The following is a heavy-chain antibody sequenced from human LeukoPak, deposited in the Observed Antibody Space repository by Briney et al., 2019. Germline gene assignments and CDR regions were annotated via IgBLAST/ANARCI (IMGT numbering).Heavy chain of an antibody. Sequence: PGGSLGLSCAASGLTFSSYAMSWVRQAPGKGLEWVSAISGSGGSTYYADSVKGRFTISRDNSKNTLYLQMNSLRAEDTAVYYCAKDRIVLMVYAIALDYWGQGTLVTVSS. CDR3: AKDRIVLMVYAIALDY. CDR2: ISGSGGST. J-gene: IGHJ4*02. CDR1: GLTFSSYA. D-gene: IGHD2-8*01. V-gene: IGHV3-23*01.